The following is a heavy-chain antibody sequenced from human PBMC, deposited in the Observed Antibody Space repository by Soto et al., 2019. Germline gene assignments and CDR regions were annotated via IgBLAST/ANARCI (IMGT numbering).Heavy chain of an antibody. CDR2: MYSGGRT. J-gene: IGHJ4*02. V-gene: IGHV3-53*02. CDR1: GFIVSNNY. CDR3: ARDGSGDGFFDY. Sequence: EVQLVETGGGLIQPGGSLRLSCAASGFIVSNNYMSWARQPPGKGLEWVSIMYSGGRTYYPDSVKGRFTISRDNSKNTLNLQMNSLRVEDTAVYYCARDGSGDGFFDYWGQGTLVTVSS. D-gene: IGHD7-27*01.